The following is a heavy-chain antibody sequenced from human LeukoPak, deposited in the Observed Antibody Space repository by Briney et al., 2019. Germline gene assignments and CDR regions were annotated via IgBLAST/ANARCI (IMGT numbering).Heavy chain of an antibody. CDR3: AKGLATAGTGFDY. V-gene: IGHV3-23*01. D-gene: IGHD6-13*01. Sequence: GGSLRLSCAASGFTFSSYAMTWVRQAPGKGLEWVSGLSGSGGSTFYADSVKGRFTISRDNSRNTLYLQMNSLRAEDTAVYYCAKGLATAGTGFDYWGQGTLVTVSS. J-gene: IGHJ4*02. CDR2: LSGSGGST. CDR1: GFTFSSYA.